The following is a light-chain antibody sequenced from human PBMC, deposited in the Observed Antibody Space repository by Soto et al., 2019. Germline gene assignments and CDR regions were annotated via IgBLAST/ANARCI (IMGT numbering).Light chain of an antibody. J-gene: IGKJ1*01. CDR2: DAS. V-gene: IGKV1-5*01. CDR1: HNIERW. Sequence: IQMTQSPSTLSASVGDRVTITCRASHNIERWMAWYQQEPGKAPSLLIFDASTLHSGVPSRFSGSGSGTEFTLTISGLQPDDFATYYCQQYNSYSPTFGQGTKVDNK. CDR3: QQYNSYSPT.